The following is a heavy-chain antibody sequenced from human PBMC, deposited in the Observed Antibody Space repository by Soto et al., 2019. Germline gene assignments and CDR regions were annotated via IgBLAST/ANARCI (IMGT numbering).Heavy chain of an antibody. D-gene: IGHD1-26*01. CDR1: GYTFTGYY. V-gene: IGHV1-2*02. J-gene: IGHJ5*02. Sequence: VASVKVSCKASGYTFTGYYIHCVRQAPGQGLEWMGWINPSSGGTDYAQKFQGRVTMTRDTSINTAYMELSRLRSDDTAVFYCARGGLVAATVLWFDPWGQGTLVTVSS. CDR2: INPSSGGT. CDR3: ARGGLVAATVLWFDP.